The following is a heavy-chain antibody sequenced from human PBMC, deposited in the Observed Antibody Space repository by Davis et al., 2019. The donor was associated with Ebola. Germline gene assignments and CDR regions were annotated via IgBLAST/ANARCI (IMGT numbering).Heavy chain of an antibody. CDR3: AREGGWTVLDY. CDR2: MSHSSNTI. Sequence: PGGSLRLSCAASGFTFSDYYMSWIRQAPGKGLEWVSYMSHSSNTIYYADSVKGRFTISRDNAKNSLYLQMNSLRAEDTAVYYCAREGGWTVLDYWGQGTLVTVSS. D-gene: IGHD6-19*01. V-gene: IGHV3-11*04. CDR1: GFTFSDYY. J-gene: IGHJ4*02.